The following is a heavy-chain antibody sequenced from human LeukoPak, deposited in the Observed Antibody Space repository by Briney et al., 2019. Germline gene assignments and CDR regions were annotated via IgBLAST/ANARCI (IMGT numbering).Heavy chain of an antibody. CDR2: IYPGDSDT. Sequence: GESLKISCKGSGYSFTSYWIGWVRQMPGKGLEWMGIIYPGDSDTRYSPSFRGQVTISADKSISTAYLQLSSLKASDTAMYYCARHRYSYDPGYYFDYWGQGTLVTVSS. J-gene: IGHJ4*02. D-gene: IGHD5-18*01. CDR3: ARHRYSYDPGYYFDY. V-gene: IGHV5-51*01. CDR1: GYSFTSYW.